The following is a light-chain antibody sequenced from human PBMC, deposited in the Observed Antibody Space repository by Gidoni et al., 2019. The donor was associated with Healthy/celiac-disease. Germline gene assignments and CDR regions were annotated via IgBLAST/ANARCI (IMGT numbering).Light chain of an antibody. V-gene: IGKV1-5*03. CDR2: KAS. CDR3: QQYNSYST. CDR1: QSISSW. J-gene: IGKJ1*01. Sequence: DIQMTQSPSTLSASVGDRVTLTCRASQSISSWLAWYQQQPGKAPKLLIYKASSLESGVPSRFSGSGSGTEFTLTISSLQPDDFATYYCQQYNSYSTFGQGTKVEIK.